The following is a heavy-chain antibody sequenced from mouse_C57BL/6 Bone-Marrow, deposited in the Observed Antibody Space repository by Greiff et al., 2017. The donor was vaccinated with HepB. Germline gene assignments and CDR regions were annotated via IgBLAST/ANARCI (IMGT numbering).Heavy chain of an antibody. CDR2: INPNYGTT. CDR3: ARYYGSEDWYFDV. Sequence: VQLQQSGPELVKPGASVKISCKASGYSFTDYNMNWVKQSNGKSLEWIGVINPNYGTTSYNEKFKGKATLTADKSSSTAYMELRSLTSEDSAVYFCARYYGSEDWYFDVWGTGTTVTVSS. V-gene: IGHV1-39*01. D-gene: IGHD1-1*01. CDR1: GYSFTDYN. J-gene: IGHJ1*03.